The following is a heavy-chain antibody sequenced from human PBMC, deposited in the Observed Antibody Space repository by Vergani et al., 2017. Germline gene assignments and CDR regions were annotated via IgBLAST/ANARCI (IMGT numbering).Heavy chain of an antibody. J-gene: IGHJ3*02. V-gene: IGHV1-18*01. CDR3: AGDLQQLWLPHRYDAFDI. CDR2: ISAYNGNT. D-gene: IGHD5-18*01. Sequence: QVQLVQSGAEVKKPGASVKVSCKASGYTFTSYGISWVRQAPGQGLEWMGWISAYNGNTNYAQKLQGRRTMTTDTSTSTAYVELRSLRSDDTAVYYCAGDLQQLWLPHRYDAFDIWGQGTMVTVSS. CDR1: GYTFTSYG.